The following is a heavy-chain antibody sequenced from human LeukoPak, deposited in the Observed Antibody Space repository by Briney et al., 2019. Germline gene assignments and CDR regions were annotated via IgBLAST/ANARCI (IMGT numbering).Heavy chain of an antibody. D-gene: IGHD4-17*01. J-gene: IGHJ4*02. CDR2: IYHSGTT. CDR3: ARVTTVTTFDY. V-gene: IGHV4-30-2*01. Sequence: SQTLSLTCAVSGDSIGSGGYSWSWIRQPPGKGLEWIGYIYHSGTTYYNPSLKSRVTISVDRSKNQFSLKLSSVTAADTAVYYCARVTTVTTFDYWGQGTLVTVSS. CDR1: GDSIGSGGYS.